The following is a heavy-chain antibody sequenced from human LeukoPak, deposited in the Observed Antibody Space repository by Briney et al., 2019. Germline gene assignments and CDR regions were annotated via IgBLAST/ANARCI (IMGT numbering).Heavy chain of an antibody. V-gene: IGHV4-39*01. CDR3: ASSRYFDWSRFDP. CDR1: GGSISSSSYY. Sequence: SETLSLTCTVSGGSISSSSYYWGWIRQPPGKGLEWTGSIYYSGSTYYNPSLKSRVTISVDTSKNQFSLKLSSVTAADTAVYYCASSRYFDWSRFDPWGQGTLVTVSS. J-gene: IGHJ5*02. CDR2: IYYSGST. D-gene: IGHD3-9*01.